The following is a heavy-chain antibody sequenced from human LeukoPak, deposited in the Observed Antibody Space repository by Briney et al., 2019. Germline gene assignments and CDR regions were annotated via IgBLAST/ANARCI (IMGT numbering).Heavy chain of an antibody. CDR1: GSTFSSYA. Sequence: GASVKVSCKASGSTFSSYAISWVRQAPGQGLEWMGGIIPIFGTANYAQKFQGRVTITADESTSTAYMELSSLRSEDTAVYYCARVRPKGGSSGWYRYYFDYWGQGTLVTVSS. V-gene: IGHV1-69*01. CDR3: ARVRPKGGSSGWYRYYFDY. D-gene: IGHD6-19*01. J-gene: IGHJ4*02. CDR2: IIPIFGTA.